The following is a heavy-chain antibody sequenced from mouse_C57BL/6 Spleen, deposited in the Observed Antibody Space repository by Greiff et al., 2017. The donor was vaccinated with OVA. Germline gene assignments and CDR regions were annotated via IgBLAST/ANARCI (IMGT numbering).Heavy chain of an antibody. CDR2: ISYDGSN. D-gene: IGHD1-1*01. V-gene: IGHV3-6*01. CDR3: ARESYGSSPYWYFDV. Sequence: EVQLQESGPGLVKPSQSLSLTCSVTGYSITSGYYWNWIRQFPGNKLEWMGYISYDGSNNYNPSLKNRISITRDTSKNQFFLKLNSVTTEDTATYYCARESYGSSPYWYFDVWGTGTTVTVSS. CDR1: GYSITSGYY. J-gene: IGHJ1*03.